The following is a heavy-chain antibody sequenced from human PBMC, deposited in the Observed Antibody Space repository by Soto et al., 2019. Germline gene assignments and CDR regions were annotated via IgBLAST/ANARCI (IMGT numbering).Heavy chain of an antibody. Sequence: VQLVESGGGVVQPGRSLRLSCAASGFTFSDYAMHWVRQAPGKGLEWVAVVSHDGRNTHYADSVKGRFTISRDSSNNTVSLEMTSLRAEAMAVYYCEKGGRQWLVTSDFIYWGQGALVTVAS. V-gene: IGHV3-30*18. CDR2: VSHDGRNT. CDR3: EKGGRQWLVTSDFIY. D-gene: IGHD6-19*01. J-gene: IGHJ4*02. CDR1: GFTFSDYA.